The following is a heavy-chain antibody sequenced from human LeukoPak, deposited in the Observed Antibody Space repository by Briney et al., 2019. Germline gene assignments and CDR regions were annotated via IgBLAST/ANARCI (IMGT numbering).Heavy chain of an antibody. D-gene: IGHD2-2*01. CDR3: ARFSVVPAATEGDDY. CDR1: GGTFSSYA. CDR2: IIPIFGTA. Sequence: SVKVSCKASGGTFSSYAISWVRRAPGQGLEWMGGIIPIFGTANYAQKFQGRVTITADESTSTAYMELSSLRSEDTAVYYCARFSVVPAATEGDDYWGQGTLVTVSS. V-gene: IGHV1-69*13. J-gene: IGHJ4*02.